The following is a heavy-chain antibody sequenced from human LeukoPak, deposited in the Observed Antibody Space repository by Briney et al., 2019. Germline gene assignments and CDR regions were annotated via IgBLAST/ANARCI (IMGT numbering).Heavy chain of an antibody. CDR2: ISGSGGST. Sequence: PGGSLRLSCAASGFTFSSYAMSWVRQAPGKGLEWVSAISGSGGSTYYADSVKGRFTISRDNSKNTLYLQMNSLRAEDTAVYYCAKDIWIAVAGTGAQDYWGQGTLVTVSS. D-gene: IGHD6-19*01. J-gene: IGHJ4*02. CDR1: GFTFSSYA. CDR3: AKDIWIAVAGTGAQDY. V-gene: IGHV3-23*01.